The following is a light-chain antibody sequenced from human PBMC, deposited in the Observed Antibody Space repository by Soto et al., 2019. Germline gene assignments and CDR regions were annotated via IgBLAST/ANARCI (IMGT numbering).Light chain of an antibody. CDR1: QTVSTY. CDR2: DAS. V-gene: IGKV3-11*01. CDR3: QQRAAWVT. J-gene: IGKJ5*01. Sequence: EIVLTQSPAPLSLSPGERATLSCRASQTVSTYLAWFQQKPGQAPRLLIYDASKRATGIPARFSGSGSETDFTLTISSLEPDDFAVYYCQQRAAWVTFGQGTRLEIK.